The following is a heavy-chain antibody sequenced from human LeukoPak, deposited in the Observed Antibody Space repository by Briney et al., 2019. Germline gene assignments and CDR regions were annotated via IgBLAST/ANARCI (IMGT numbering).Heavy chain of an antibody. CDR1: GGSFSGYY. J-gene: IGHJ4*02. D-gene: IGHD6-6*01. CDR2: INHSGST. Sequence: SETPSLTCAVYGGSFSGYYWSWIRQPPGKGLEWIGEINHSGSTNYNPSLKSRVTISVDTSKNQFSLKLSSVTAADTAVYYCARLGSSSSIDYWGQGTLVTVSS. V-gene: IGHV4-34*01. CDR3: ARLGSSSSIDY.